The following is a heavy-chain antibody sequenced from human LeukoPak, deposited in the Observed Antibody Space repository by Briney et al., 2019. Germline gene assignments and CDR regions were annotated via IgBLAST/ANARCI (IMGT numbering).Heavy chain of an antibody. Sequence: SETLSLTCTVSGGSISSYYWSWVRQPPGKGLEWIGYIYYSGSTNYNPSLKSRVTISVDSSKNQFSLKVSSVTAADTAVYYCARGAAQWDYGSGRYQGWFDPWGQGTLVTVSS. J-gene: IGHJ5*02. D-gene: IGHD3-10*01. CDR3: ARGAAQWDYGSGRYQGWFDP. V-gene: IGHV4-59*01. CDR2: IYYSGST. CDR1: GGSISSYY.